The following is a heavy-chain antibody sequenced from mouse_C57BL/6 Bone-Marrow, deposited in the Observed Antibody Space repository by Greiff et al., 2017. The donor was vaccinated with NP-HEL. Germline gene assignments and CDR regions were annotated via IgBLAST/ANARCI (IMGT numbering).Heavy chain of an antibody. V-gene: IGHV1-26*01. CDR2: INPNNGGT. J-gene: IGHJ4*01. D-gene: IGHD2-4*01. CDR3: AREVLRGDAMDY. CDR1: GYTFTDYY. Sequence: EVQLQQSGPELVKPGASVKISCKASGYTFTDYYMNWVKQSHGKSLEWIGDINPNNGGTSYNQKFKGKATLTVDKSSNTAYMELRSLTSEDSAVYYCAREVLRGDAMDYWGQGTSVTVSS.